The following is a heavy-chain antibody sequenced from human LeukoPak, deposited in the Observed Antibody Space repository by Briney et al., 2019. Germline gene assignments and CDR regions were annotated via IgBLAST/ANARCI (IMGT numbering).Heavy chain of an antibody. CDR2: MSGSGGRT. D-gene: IGHD3-22*01. V-gene: IGHV3-23*01. Sequence: GGSLRLSCAASGLTFSSYAMSWVRQAPGKGLEWVSGMSGSGGRTYYADSVKGRFTISRDNPRNTLYMQMNSMRAEDTAVYYCTIMHRYYDGSGYWVQWGQGTLVTVSS. CDR1: GLTFSSYA. CDR3: TIMHRYYDGSGYWVQ. J-gene: IGHJ4*02.